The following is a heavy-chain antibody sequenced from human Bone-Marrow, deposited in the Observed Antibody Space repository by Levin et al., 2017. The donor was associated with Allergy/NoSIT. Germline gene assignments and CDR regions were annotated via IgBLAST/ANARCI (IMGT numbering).Heavy chain of an antibody. Sequence: PSQTLSLTCTVSDGSIRSNSYYWAWIRQPPGKGLEWIGTIYYSGRTYYNPSLKSRVTISIDTSKKQFSLNIISVTAADTAVYYCARGPGVSGLDYWGQGILVTVSS. CDR1: DGSIRSNSYY. D-gene: IGHD3-10*01. CDR3: ARGPGVSGLDY. J-gene: IGHJ4*02. V-gene: IGHV4-39*01. CDR2: IYYSGRT.